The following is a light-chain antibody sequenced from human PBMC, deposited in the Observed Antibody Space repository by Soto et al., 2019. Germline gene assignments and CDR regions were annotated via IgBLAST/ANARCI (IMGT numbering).Light chain of an antibody. Sequence: SYELTQPPSVSVAPGKTARITCGGNNIGSKSVHWYQQKPGQAPVLVIYYDSDRPSGIPERFSGSNSGNTATLTISRVEAGDEADYYCQVWDSSSDHLRVVFGGGTKLTVL. CDR1: NIGSKS. CDR3: QVWDSSSDHLRVV. V-gene: IGLV3-21*04. J-gene: IGLJ2*01. CDR2: YDS.